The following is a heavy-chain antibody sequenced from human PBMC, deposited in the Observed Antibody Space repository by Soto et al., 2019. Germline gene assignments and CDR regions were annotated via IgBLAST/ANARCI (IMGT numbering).Heavy chain of an antibody. V-gene: IGHV3-74*01. Sequence: EVQLVESGGGLVQPGGSLRLSCEASGFTFSTFWMHWVRQAPGKGLVWVSRINSDGSSTNYADSVKGRVTISRDNAKNTLDLQLNILRPEETAVYYCARYFEYWGQGTLVTVSS. CDR1: GFTFSTFW. J-gene: IGHJ4*02. CDR2: INSDGSST. CDR3: ARYFEY.